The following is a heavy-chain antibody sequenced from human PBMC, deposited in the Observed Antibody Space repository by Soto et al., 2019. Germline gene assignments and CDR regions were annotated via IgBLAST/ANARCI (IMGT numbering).Heavy chain of an antibody. CDR1: GGSIRNDNFY. Sequence: QVQLQESGQRLVKPSLTLSLTCTVSGGSIRNDNFYWSYLRQRPGKGLEWIGYISYSGFTFYHPSLKSRVVLSVNPTNNKFSMILNSVTAADMAVYYCASALEGTVTGRGALGVWCRGTLFTVSS. D-gene: IGHD6-19*01. CDR2: ISYSGFT. CDR3: ASALEGTVTGRGALGV. V-gene: IGHV4-30-4*08. J-gene: IGHJ3*01.